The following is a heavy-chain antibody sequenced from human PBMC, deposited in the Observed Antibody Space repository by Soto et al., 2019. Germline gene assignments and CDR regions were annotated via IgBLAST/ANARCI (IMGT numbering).Heavy chain of an antibody. CDR1: GGSFSGYY. CDR2: INHSGST. V-gene: IGHV4-34*01. CDR3: ARETPGYYYDSSGYSRGGFDY. J-gene: IGHJ4*02. Sequence: SETPSLTCAVYGGSFSGYYWSWIRQPPGKGLEWIGEINHSGSTNYNPSLKSRVTISVDTSKNQFSLKLSSVTAADTAVYYCARETPGYYYDSSGYSRGGFDYWGQGTLVTVS. D-gene: IGHD3-22*01.